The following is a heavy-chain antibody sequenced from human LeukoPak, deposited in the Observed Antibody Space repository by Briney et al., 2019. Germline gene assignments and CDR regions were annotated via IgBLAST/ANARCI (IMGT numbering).Heavy chain of an antibody. CDR2: ISAYNGNT. CDR1: GYTFTSYG. CDR3: ARDRAVADPFDP. V-gene: IGHV1-18*01. Sequence: ASVKVSCKASGYTFTSYGISWVRQAPGQGLEWMGWISAYNGNTNYAQKLQGRVTMTADTSTSTAYMELRSLRSDDTAVYYCARDRAVADPFDPWGQGTLVTVSS. J-gene: IGHJ5*02. D-gene: IGHD6-19*01.